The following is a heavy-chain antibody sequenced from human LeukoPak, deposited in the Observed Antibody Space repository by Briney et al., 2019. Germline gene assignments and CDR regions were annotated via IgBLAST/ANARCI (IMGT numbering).Heavy chain of an antibody. CDR1: GYSFTSYW. CDR2: IYPGDSDT. D-gene: IGHD5-12*01. Sequence: GESLKISCKGSGYSFTSYWIGWVRQMPGKGLEWMGIIYPGDSDTRYSPSFQGQVTISADKSISTAYLQWSSLKASDTAMYYCATTDIVATPLFFGPRWFDPWGQGTLVTVSS. V-gene: IGHV5-51*01. CDR3: ATTDIVATPLFFGPRWFDP. J-gene: IGHJ5*02.